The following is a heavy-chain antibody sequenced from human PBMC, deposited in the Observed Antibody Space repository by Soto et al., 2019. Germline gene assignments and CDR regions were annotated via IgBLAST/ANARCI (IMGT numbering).Heavy chain of an antibody. CDR3: ARDWSSKGYGDYELDY. J-gene: IGHJ4*02. V-gene: IGHV1-2*04. CDR1: GYTFTGYY. D-gene: IGHD4-17*01. CDR2: INPNSGGT. Sequence: QVQLVQSGAEVKKPGASVKVSCKASGYTFTGYYMHWVRQAPGQGLEWMGWINPNSGGTNYAQKFQGWDTMTRDTSISTADMELSRLRSDDTAVYYCARDWSSKGYGDYELDYWGQGTLVTVSS.